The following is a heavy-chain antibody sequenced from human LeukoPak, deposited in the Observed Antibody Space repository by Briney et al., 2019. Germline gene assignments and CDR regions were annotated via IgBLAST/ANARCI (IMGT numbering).Heavy chain of an antibody. J-gene: IGHJ4*02. CDR3: ARVCGSGCIDY. D-gene: IGHD2-21*02. V-gene: IGHV3-74*01. CDR1: GFTFSSYW. Sequence: GGSLSLSCAASGFTFSSYWMHWVRQALGKGLVWVSRINSDGSGTSYADSVKGRFTISRDNAKNTLYLQMNSLRAEDTAEYYCARVCGSGCIDYWGQGTLVTVSS. CDR2: INSDGSGT.